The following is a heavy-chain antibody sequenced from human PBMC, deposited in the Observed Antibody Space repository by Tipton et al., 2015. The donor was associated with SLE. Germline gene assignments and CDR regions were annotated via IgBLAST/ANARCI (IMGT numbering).Heavy chain of an antibody. V-gene: IGHV4-4*02. J-gene: IGHJ4*02. CDR1: GGSISSRNW. Sequence: TLSLTCAVSGGSISSRNWWSWVRQPPGKGLEWIGEIDNSGRTNYNPSLESRVTFSINKSRNQFSLKLSSVTAADTAVYYCARDFWSGYGSFDSWGQGTLVTVSP. D-gene: IGHD3-3*01. CDR3: ARDFWSGYGSFDS. CDR2: IDNSGRT.